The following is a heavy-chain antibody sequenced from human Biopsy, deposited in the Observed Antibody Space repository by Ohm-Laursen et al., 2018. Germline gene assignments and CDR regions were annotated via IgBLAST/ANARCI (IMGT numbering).Heavy chain of an antibody. CDR1: GYTFTGQY. J-gene: IGHJ1*01. Sequence: ASVKVSCKASGYTFTGQYLHWVRQVPGQGLEWMGWINPHSGTTKFAQDFQGRVTMTRDTSITTAYMELRRLRSDDTAVYYCAKGQDLRGGTEYFQHWGQGTLVTVSS. D-gene: IGHD2-15*01. CDR2: INPHSGTT. V-gene: IGHV1-2*02. CDR3: AKGQDLRGGTEYFQH.